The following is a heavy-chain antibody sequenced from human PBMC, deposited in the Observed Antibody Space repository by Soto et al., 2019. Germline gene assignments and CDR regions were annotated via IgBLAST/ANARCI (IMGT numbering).Heavy chain of an antibody. V-gene: IGHV3-23*01. Sequence: EVQLLESGGGLVQPGGSLRLSCAASGFSFSVYAMNWVRQAPGKGLEWVSSISGNAANTFYTDSVKGRFAISRDNFKNTLYLHLNSLRAEDTAVYYCSILNSGRHSYRVMDFWGQGTSVTVSS. CDR1: GFSFSVYA. J-gene: IGHJ6*02. CDR2: ISGNAANT. D-gene: IGHD1-26*01. CDR3: SILNSGRHSYRVMDF.